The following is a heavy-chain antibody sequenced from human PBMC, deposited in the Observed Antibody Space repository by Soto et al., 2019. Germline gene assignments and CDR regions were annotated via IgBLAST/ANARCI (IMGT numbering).Heavy chain of an antibody. CDR3: ATFCSSTSCSYYYYGMDV. CDR1: GYTLTELS. CDR2: FDPEDGET. V-gene: IGHV1-24*01. J-gene: IGHJ6*02. D-gene: IGHD2-2*01. Sequence: ASVKVSCKVSGYTLTELSMHWVRQAPGKGLEWMGGFDPEDGETIYAQKFQGRVTMTEDTSTDTAYMELSSLRSEDTAVYYCATFCSSTSCSYYYYGMDVWGQGTTVTVSS.